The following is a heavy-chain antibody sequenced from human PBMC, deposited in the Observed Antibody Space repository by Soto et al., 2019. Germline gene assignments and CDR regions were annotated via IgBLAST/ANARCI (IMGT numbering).Heavy chain of an antibody. CDR2: IYSDNNT. Sequence: EVQLVETGGDLIQPGGSLRLSCAASGFTVSSDSMTWVRQAPGKGLEWISIIYSDNNTDYADSVKGRFSISRDTSKNIVYLQMNSLRAEDTAEYYSARQYSAMGVWGQGTTVTVSS. V-gene: IGHV3-53*02. CDR1: GFTVSSDS. CDR3: ARQYSAMGV. J-gene: IGHJ6*01.